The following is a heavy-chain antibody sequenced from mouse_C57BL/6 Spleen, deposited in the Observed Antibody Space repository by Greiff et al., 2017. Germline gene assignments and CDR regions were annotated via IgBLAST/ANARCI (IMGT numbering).Heavy chain of an antibody. Sequence: EVKLMESGEGLVKPGGSLKLSCAASGFTFSSYAMSWVRQTPEKRLEWVAYISSGGDYIYYADTVKGRITFSRDNARNTLYLQLSSLKSEDTAMYYCTRDGGNGGWFAYWGQGTLVTVSA. CDR2: ISSGGDYI. D-gene: IGHD2-1*01. CDR3: TRDGGNGGWFAY. J-gene: IGHJ3*01. CDR1: GFTFSSYA. V-gene: IGHV5-9-1*02.